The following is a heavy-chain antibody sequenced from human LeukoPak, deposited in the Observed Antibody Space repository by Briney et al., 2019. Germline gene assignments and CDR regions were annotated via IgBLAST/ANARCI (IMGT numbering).Heavy chain of an antibody. CDR1: GGSISSSNW. CDR2: INHSGST. CDR3: ARGKGYYYDSSGYPRLSAFDI. V-gene: IGHV4-4*02. D-gene: IGHD3-22*01. J-gene: IGHJ3*02. Sequence: PSGTLSLTCAVSGGSISSSNWWSWVRQPPGKGLEWIGEINHSGSTNYNPSLKSRVTISVDTSKNQFSLKLSSVTAADTAVYYCARGKGYYYDSSGYPRLSAFDIWGQGTMVTVSS.